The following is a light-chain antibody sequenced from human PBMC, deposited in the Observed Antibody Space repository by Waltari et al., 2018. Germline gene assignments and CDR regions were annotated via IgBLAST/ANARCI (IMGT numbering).Light chain of an antibody. CDR3: SSYRRSDIVV. CDR2: DVN. Sequence: QSALTQPASVPGSPGQSITISGTGTSSDGGGYNYVSWYQHHPGKAPKIMIYDVNDRPSGVSNRFSGSKSGNTASLTISGLQAEDEADYYCSSYRRSDIVVFGGGTKLTVL. J-gene: IGLJ2*01. V-gene: IGLV2-14*03. CDR1: SSDGGGYNY.